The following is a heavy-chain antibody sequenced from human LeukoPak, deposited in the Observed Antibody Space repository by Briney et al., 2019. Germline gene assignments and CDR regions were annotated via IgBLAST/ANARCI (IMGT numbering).Heavy chain of an antibody. CDR2: ITTSSYI. D-gene: IGHD3-22*01. Sequence: GGSLRLSCAASGFXLSSYSINWVRQAPGKGLEWVSSITTSSYIYYADSVKGRFTISRDNAKNSLYLQMNSLRAEDTAVYYCARRAGNSSAYDYWGQGTLVTVSS. CDR3: ARRAGNSSAYDY. CDR1: GFXLSSYS. V-gene: IGHV3-21*01. J-gene: IGHJ4*02.